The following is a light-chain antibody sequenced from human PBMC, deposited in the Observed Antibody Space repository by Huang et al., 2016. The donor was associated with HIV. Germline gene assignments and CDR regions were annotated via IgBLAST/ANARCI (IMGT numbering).Light chain of an antibody. Sequence: DIVMTQSPDSLAVSLGERATITFVSHQSVLSPSNNRNHLAWYQPKPRQPPKLLIYWASTRESGVPDRFRGSGSATDFTLTIDNLQAEDVALYFCQQYYSIPGFGQGTYVEV. CDR2: WAS. CDR1: QSVLSPSNNRNH. J-gene: IGKJ1*01. V-gene: IGKV4-1*01. CDR3: QQYYSIPG.